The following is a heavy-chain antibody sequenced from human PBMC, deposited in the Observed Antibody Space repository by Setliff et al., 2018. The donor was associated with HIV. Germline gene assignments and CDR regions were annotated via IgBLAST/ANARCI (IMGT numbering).Heavy chain of an antibody. Sequence: KPSETLSLTCTLYGGSLTNYYWTWIRQPPGKGLEWIGSIYHSGSTYYNPSLKSRVTISVDTSKNQFSLKLSSVTAADTAVYYCARADDYYDSSGYYRYYYYGMDVWGQGTTVTVSS. CDR1: GGSLTNYY. V-gene: IGHV4-38-2*02. CDR3: ARADDYYDSSGYYRYYYYGMDV. J-gene: IGHJ6*02. CDR2: IYHSGST. D-gene: IGHD3-22*01.